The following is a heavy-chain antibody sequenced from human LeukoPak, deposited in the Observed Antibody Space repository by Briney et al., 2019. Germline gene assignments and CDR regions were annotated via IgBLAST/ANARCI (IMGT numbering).Heavy chain of an antibody. Sequence: PGGSLRLSCPASGFTFSSYAMHWVRQAPGKGLEWVAVISYDGSNKYYADSVKGRFTISRDNSKNTLYLQMNSLRAEDTAVYYCARGSSWDPFDYWGQGTLVTVSS. CDR3: ARGSSWDPFDY. V-gene: IGHV3-30-3*01. CDR2: ISYDGSNK. CDR1: GFTFSSYA. J-gene: IGHJ4*02. D-gene: IGHD6-13*01.